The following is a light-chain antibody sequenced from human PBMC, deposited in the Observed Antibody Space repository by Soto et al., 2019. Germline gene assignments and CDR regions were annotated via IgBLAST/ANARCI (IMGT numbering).Light chain of an antibody. CDR1: QSVSRNS. CDR3: QHYGSSLSIT. CDR2: GAS. J-gene: IGKJ5*01. V-gene: IGKV3-20*01. Sequence: EIVLTQSPGTLSLSPGERPTLSCRAGQSVSRNSLAWYQQKPGQAPRLLIYGASSRATGIPDRFSGSGSGTDFTLTISRLEPEDFAVYYCQHYGSSLSITFGQGTRLEIK.